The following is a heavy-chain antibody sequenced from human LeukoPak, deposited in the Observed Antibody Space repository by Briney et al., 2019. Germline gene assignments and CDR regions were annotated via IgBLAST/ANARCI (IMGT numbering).Heavy chain of an antibody. D-gene: IGHD6-13*01. CDR2: IGTSVSDT. J-gene: IGHJ4*02. CDR3: AKRVAAPGRTYYFDY. V-gene: IGHV3-23*01. Sequence: GSLRLPCAASGFTFSSNALSWVRQAPGKGLEWVSVIGTSVSDTYYADSVKGRFTISRDNSKNTVYLQLNSLRAEDAAIYYCAKRVAAPGRTYYFDYWGQGTLVIVSS. CDR1: GFTFSSNA.